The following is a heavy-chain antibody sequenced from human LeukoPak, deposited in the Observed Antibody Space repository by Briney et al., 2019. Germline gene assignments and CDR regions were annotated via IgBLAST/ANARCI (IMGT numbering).Heavy chain of an antibody. V-gene: IGHV4-39*01. J-gene: IGHJ4*02. Sequence: SETLSLTCTVSGGSISSSSYYWGWIRQPPGKGLEWIGSIYYSGSTYYNPSLKSRVTISVDTSKNQFSLRLSSVTASDTAVYYCARGGGGSYPDYWGQGTLVTVSS. D-gene: IGHD3-16*02. CDR3: ARGGGGSYPDY. CDR1: GGSISSSSYY. CDR2: IYYSGST.